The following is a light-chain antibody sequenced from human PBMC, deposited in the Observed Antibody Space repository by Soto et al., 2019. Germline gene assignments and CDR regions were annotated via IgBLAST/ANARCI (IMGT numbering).Light chain of an antibody. V-gene: IGKV1-39*01. Sequence: DIQMTQSPSSLSASVGDRDTITCRASQSIRYYLNWYQQKPGKAPKLLIYAASSLQSGVPSRFSGSGSGTDFTLTISSLQPEDFATYYCQQSYSTPQNTFGQGTKLEIK. J-gene: IGKJ2*01. CDR3: QQSYSTPQNT. CDR1: QSIRYY. CDR2: AAS.